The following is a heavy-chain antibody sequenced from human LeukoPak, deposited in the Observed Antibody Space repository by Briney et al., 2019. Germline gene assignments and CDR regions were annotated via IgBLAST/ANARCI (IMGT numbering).Heavy chain of an antibody. D-gene: IGHD6-13*01. CDR2: IYYSGST. J-gene: IGHJ6*02. Sequence: SETLSLTCTVSGGSISSYYWSWIRQPPGKGLEWIGYIYYSGSTNYIPSLKSRVTISVDTSKNQFSLKLSSVTAADTAVYYCARIAAAGTNSVHYYYYGMDVWGQGTTVTVSS. CDR3: ARIAAAGTNSVHYYYYGMDV. V-gene: IGHV4-59*01. CDR1: GGSISSYY.